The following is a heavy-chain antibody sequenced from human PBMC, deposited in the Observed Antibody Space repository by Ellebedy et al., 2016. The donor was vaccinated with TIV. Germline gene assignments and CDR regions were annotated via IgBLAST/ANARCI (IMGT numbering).Heavy chain of an antibody. Sequence: GGSLRLSCAASGFTFSDYYMSWIRQAPGKGLEWVSSITSSSSYTNYADSVNGRLTISRDNAKNSLYLQMNSLRAEDTACYYCSREADYGGIFFDYWGQGTLVTVSS. CDR3: SREADYGGIFFDY. J-gene: IGHJ4*02. CDR1: GFTFSDYY. CDR2: ITSSSSYT. V-gene: IGHV3-11*06. D-gene: IGHD4-23*01.